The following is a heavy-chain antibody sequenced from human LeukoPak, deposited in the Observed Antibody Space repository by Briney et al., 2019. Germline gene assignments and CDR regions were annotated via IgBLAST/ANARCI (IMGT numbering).Heavy chain of an antibody. CDR3: ARGDYYDSSGYWLFDY. V-gene: IGHV4-59*08. J-gene: IGHJ4*02. CDR1: GGSISSLY. Sequence: KPSETLSLTCSVSGGSISSLYWSWIRQPPGKGLEWIGYIYYTGSTNYNPSLKSRVTMFVDMSKNQFSLRLSSVTAADTAVYYCARGDYYDSSGYWLFDYWGQGTLVTVSS. CDR2: IYYTGST. D-gene: IGHD3-22*01.